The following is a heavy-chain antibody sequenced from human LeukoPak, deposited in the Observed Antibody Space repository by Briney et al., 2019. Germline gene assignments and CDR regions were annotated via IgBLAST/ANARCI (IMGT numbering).Heavy chain of an antibody. V-gene: IGHV1-69*05. CDR2: IIPIFGTA. J-gene: IGHJ4*02. CDR3: ARAHVPFMVRGVLDY. D-gene: IGHD3-10*01. CDR1: GYNFTSYG. Sequence: SVKVSCKASGYNFTSYGISWVRQAPGQGLEWMGGIIPIFGTANYAQKFQGRVTITTDESTSTAYMELSSLRSEDTAVYYCARAHVPFMVRGVLDYWGQGTLVTVSS.